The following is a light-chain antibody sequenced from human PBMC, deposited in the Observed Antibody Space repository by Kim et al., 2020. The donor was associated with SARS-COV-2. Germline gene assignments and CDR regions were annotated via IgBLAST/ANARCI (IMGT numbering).Light chain of an antibody. CDR3: HQYNSYWT. CDR1: QSISSW. Sequence: SAPVGDRVTITGRASQSISSWLAWYQQKPGKAPKLLIYKTSSLESGVPSRFSGSGSGTEFTLTINSLQPDDFATYYCHQYNSYWTFGQGTKVDIK. J-gene: IGKJ1*01. CDR2: KTS. V-gene: IGKV1-5*03.